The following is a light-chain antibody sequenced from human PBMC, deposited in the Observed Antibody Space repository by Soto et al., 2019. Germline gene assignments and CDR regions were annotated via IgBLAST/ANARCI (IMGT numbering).Light chain of an antibody. V-gene: IGLV2-14*01. Sequence: QSALTQPASVSGSPGQSITISCTGTSSDVGGYDAVAWYQQYPGKAPKLMIYEVSNRLSGISDRFSGSKSGNTASLTISGLQAADEDDYYCSSYRRGSAPYVFGTGTKLTVL. CDR1: SSDVGGYDA. J-gene: IGLJ1*01. CDR3: SSYRRGSAPYV. CDR2: EVS.